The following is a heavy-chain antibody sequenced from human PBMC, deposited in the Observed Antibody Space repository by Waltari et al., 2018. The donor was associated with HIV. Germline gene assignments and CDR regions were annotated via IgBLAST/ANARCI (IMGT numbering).Heavy chain of an antibody. D-gene: IGHD5-12*01. J-gene: IGHJ4*02. Sequence: EVQLLESGGALVQPGGSLILSCAASGFSFSLSAMTWVRQAPGKGLEWVSAVSGSGANTYYADAVKGRFTVSRDNSKNTIYLQMDSLRAEDTAVYYCAKDTFNLSGYFHYWGQGTLVTVSS. CDR2: VSGSGANT. CDR1: GFSFSLSA. V-gene: IGHV3-23*01. CDR3: AKDTFNLSGYFHY.